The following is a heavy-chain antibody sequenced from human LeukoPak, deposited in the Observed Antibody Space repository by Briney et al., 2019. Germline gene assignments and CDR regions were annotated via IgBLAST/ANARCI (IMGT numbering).Heavy chain of an antibody. CDR2: IKSKTDGGTT. CDR1: RVTLCNAW. J-gene: IGHJ4*02. CDR3: TTDNSRTDC. D-gene: IGHD4-11*01. V-gene: IGHV3-15*01. Sequence: GGSLRHSCVASRVTLCNAWLSWVCQAPGRRVEWVCRIKSKTDGGTTDYTAHVKGRFTISRDDSKNTLYLQRNSLKTEDTAVYYCTTDNSRTDCWGQGTLVTVSS.